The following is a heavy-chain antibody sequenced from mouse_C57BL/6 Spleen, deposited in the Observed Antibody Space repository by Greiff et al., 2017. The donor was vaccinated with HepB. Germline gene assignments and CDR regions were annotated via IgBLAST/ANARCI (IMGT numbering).Heavy chain of an antibody. CDR1: GYAFSSSW. CDR3: ATYGSSRYWYFDV. V-gene: IGHV1-82*01. CDR2: IYPGDGDT. J-gene: IGHJ1*03. Sequence: VMLVESGPELVKPGASVKISCKASGYAFSSSWMNWVKQRPGKGLEWIGRIYPGDGDTNYNGKFKGKATLTADKSSSTAYMQLSSLTSEDSAVYFCATYGSSRYWYFDVWGTGTTVTVSS. D-gene: IGHD1-1*01.